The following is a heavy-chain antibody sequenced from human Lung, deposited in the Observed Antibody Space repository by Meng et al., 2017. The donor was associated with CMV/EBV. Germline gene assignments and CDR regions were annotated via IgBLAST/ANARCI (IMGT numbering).Heavy chain of an antibody. CDR1: GGPISGYY. Sequence: SETXSLTCTVSGGPISGYYLSWVRQPPGSGLEWIAYIYYSGSTTYNPSLKGRVTVSLDLSKNQFSLKLNSVTAADTAVYYCARGGSVGYCRDSACWGYLDYWXQGALVTVSS. CDR3: ARGGSVGYCRDSACWGYLDY. J-gene: IGHJ4*02. D-gene: IGHD2-15*01. V-gene: IGHV4-59*12. CDR2: IYYSGST.